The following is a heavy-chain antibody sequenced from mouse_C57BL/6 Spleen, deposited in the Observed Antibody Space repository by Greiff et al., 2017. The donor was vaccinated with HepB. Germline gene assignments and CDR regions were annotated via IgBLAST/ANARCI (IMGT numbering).Heavy chain of an antibody. Sequence: EVQLQQSGPELVKPGASVKISCKASGYTFTDYYMNWVKQSHGKSLEWIGDINHNNGGTSNNQKFKGKATLTVDKSSSTAYMELRSLTSEDSAVYYCARREFITTVVDAMDYWGQGTSVTVSS. D-gene: IGHD1-1*01. V-gene: IGHV1-26*01. CDR3: ARREFITTVVDAMDY. CDR2: INHNNGGT. J-gene: IGHJ4*01. CDR1: GYTFTDYY.